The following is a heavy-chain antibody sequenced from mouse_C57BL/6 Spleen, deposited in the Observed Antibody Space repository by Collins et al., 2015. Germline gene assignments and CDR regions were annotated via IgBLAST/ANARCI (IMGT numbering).Heavy chain of an antibody. D-gene: IGHD2-3*01. CDR1: GYTFTDYY. J-gene: IGHJ4*01. Sequence: QVQLKQSGAELVRPGASVKLSCKASGYTFTDYYINWVKQRPGQGLEWIARIYPGSGNTYYNEKFKGKATLTTEKSSSTAYMQLSSLTSEDSAVYFCARQRLLPYAMDYWGQGTSVTVSS. V-gene: IGHV1-76*01. CDR3: ARQRLLPYAMDY. CDR2: IYPGSGNT.